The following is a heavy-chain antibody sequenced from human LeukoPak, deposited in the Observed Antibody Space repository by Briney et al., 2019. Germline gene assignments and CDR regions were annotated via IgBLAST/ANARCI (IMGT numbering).Heavy chain of an antibody. D-gene: IGHD6-6*01. Sequence: ASVKVSCKASGYTFTGYYMHWVRQGPGQGLEWMGWINPNSGGTNYAQKFQGRVTMTRDTSISTAYMELSRLRSDDTAVYYCARDMETYSSSSPWFDPWGQGTLVTVSS. J-gene: IGHJ5*02. V-gene: IGHV1-2*02. CDR1: GYTFTGYY. CDR2: INPNSGGT. CDR3: ARDMETYSSSSPWFDP.